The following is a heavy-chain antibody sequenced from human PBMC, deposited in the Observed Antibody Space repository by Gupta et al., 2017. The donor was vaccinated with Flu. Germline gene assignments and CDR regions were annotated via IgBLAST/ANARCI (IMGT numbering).Heavy chain of an antibody. CDR2: INWSSDMR. V-gene: IGHV3-9*01. Sequence: VRQAPGKGLEWVSGINWSSDMRGYADAVKGRFIISRDNAKNSLYLEMNSLRAEDTARYYCAVSGSGEGWFDSWGRGIPVTVSS. J-gene: IGHJ5*01. D-gene: IGHD6-19*01. CDR3: AVSGSGEGWFDS.